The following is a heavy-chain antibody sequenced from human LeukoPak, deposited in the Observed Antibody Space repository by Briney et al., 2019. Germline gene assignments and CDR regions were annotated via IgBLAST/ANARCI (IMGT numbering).Heavy chain of an antibody. CDR3: ARGYDYFDY. CDR1: GFTFSGSA. Sequence: PGGSLRLSCAASGFTFSGSAMSWVRQAPGEGLEWVSLISYSGANSYYTDSVRGRFTISRDNSKNTVYLEMNSLRAEDTAVYYCARGYDYFDYWGQGTLVTVSS. CDR2: ISYSGANS. D-gene: IGHD3-16*01. V-gene: IGHV3-23*01. J-gene: IGHJ4*02.